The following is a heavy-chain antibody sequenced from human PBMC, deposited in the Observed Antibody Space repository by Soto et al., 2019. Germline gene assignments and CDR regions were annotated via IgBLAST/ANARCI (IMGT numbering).Heavy chain of an antibody. CDR2: ISSSSSYI. CDR1: GFTFSSYS. CDR3: ARDSGGGNMTILVAEYFQH. D-gene: IGHD3-9*01. Sequence: LRLSCAASGFTFSSYSMNWVRQAPGKGLEWVSSISSSSSYIYYADSVKGRFTISRDNAKNSLYLQMNSLRAEDTAVYYCARDSGGGNMTILVAEYFQHWGQGTLVTVSS. J-gene: IGHJ1*01. V-gene: IGHV3-21*01.